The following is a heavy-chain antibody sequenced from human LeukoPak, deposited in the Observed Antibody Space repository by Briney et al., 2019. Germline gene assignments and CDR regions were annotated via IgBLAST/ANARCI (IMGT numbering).Heavy chain of an antibody. Sequence: GGSLRLSCAASGFTFSSYWMSWVRQAPGKGLEWVANIKQDGSEKYYVDSVKGRFTISRDNAKNSRYLQMNSLRAEDTAVYYCAREGYSSSSFNDYWGQGTLVTVSS. CDR3: AREGYSSSSFNDY. CDR2: IKQDGSEK. V-gene: IGHV3-7*01. J-gene: IGHJ4*02. D-gene: IGHD6-6*01. CDR1: GFTFSSYW.